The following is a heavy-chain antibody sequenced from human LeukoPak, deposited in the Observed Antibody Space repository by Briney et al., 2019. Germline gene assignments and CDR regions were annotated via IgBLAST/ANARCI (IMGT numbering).Heavy chain of an antibody. Sequence: VEPSETLSLTCTVSGCSISSYYWSWIRQPPGKGLEWIGYIYYSGSTNYNPSLKSRVTISVDTSKNQFSLKLSSVTAADTAVYYCARVTRYSSGWYPFDYWGQGTLVTVSS. D-gene: IGHD6-19*01. CDR3: ARVTRYSSGWYPFDY. V-gene: IGHV4-59*01. J-gene: IGHJ4*02. CDR1: GCSISSYY. CDR2: IYYSGST.